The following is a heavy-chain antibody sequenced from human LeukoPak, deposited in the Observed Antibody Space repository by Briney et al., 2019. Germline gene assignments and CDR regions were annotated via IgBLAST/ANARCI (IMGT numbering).Heavy chain of an antibody. CDR3: ASGSYTVSLIDY. CDR2: INPILGMT. D-gene: IGHD3-10*01. J-gene: IGHJ4*02. Sequence: SVKVSCKAFGGTFSRNAFTWLRQAPGQGLEWMGRINPILGMTNYAQKFQDRVSMSADKSTSTAYMELRSLRSEDTAVYYCASGSYTVSLIDYWGQGTLVTVSS. V-gene: IGHV1-69*04. CDR1: GGTFSRNA.